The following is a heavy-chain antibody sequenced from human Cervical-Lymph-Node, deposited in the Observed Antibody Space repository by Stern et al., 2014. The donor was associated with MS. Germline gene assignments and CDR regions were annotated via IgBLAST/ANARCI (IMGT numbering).Heavy chain of an antibody. CDR3: ARDCSGGSCYSFDSYGMDV. V-gene: IGHV1-69*01. J-gene: IGHJ6*02. D-gene: IGHD2-15*01. CDR2: IIPIFGQV. CDR1: GGTFSDYG. Sequence: HVQLVQSGAAVKKPGSSVKVSCKTSGGTFSDYGISWVRQAPGQGLEWMGRIIPIFGQVNYAQRFQDRVTITADESTNTAYMELSSLRSEDTAVYYCARDCSGGSCYSFDSYGMDVWGQGTTVTVSS.